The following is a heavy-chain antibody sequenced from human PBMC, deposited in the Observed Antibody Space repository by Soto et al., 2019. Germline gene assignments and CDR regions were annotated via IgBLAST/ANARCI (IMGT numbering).Heavy chain of an antibody. V-gene: IGHV1-8*01. J-gene: IGHJ4*02. CDR1: GYTFTSYD. Sequence: QVQLVQSGAEVKKPGDSVKVSCKASGYTFTSYDINWVRQATGQGREWMGWMNPNSGNTGYTQKCQGRVPMTRNNSRCTAYLALRTLRSEDTAVYNSARGKMGADDYWGQGTLVTVSS. CDR3: ARGKMGADDY. D-gene: IGHD1-26*01. CDR2: MNPNSGNT.